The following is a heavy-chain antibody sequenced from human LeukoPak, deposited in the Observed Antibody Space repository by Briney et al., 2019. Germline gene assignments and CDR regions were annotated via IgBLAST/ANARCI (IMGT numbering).Heavy chain of an antibody. CDR2: ISTYNGNT. CDR1: GYTFTSYG. D-gene: IGHD6-13*01. J-gene: IGHJ6*02. CDR3: ARDSGSSWYIDYYYYYGMDV. V-gene: IGHV1-18*01. Sequence: ASVKVSCKASGYTFTSYGISWVRQAPGQGLEWMGWISTYNGNTNYAQKLQGRVTMTTDTSTSTAYMELRSLRSDDTAVYYCARDSGSSWYIDYYYYYGMDVWGQGTTVTVSS.